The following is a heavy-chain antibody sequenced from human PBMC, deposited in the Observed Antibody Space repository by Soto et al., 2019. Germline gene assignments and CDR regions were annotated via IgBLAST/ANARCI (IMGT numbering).Heavy chain of an antibody. J-gene: IGHJ4*02. CDR1: GFTFSSYS. Sequence: EVQLVESGGGLVKPGGSLRLSCAASGFTFSSYSMNWVRQAPGKGLEWVSSISSSSSYIYYADSVKGRFTISRDTAKNALYLQMNSLRADDTAVYYCARGEGWLPPVGHYWGQGTLVTVSS. CDR2: ISSSSSYI. V-gene: IGHV3-21*01. D-gene: IGHD5-12*01. CDR3: ARGEGWLPPVGHY.